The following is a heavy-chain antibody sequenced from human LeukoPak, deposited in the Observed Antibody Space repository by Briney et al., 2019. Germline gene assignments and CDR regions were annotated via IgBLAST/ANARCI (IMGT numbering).Heavy chain of an antibody. V-gene: IGHV3-33*01. CDR3: ASNKVVRGSAFGSGWFDP. J-gene: IGHJ5*02. Sequence: GGSLRLSCAASGFTFSSYGMHWVRQAPGKGLEWVAVIWYDGSNKYYADSVNGRFTISRDNSKNTLYQQMNSLRAEDTAVYYWASNKVVRGSAFGSGWFDPWGQGTLVIVSS. D-gene: IGHD3-10*01. CDR1: GFTFSSYG. CDR2: IWYDGSNK.